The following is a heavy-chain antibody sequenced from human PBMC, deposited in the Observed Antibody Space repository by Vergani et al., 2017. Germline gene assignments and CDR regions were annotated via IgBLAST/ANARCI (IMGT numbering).Heavy chain of an antibody. CDR1: GGSISSYY. CDR3: ARAALYCSSTSCLGWFDS. V-gene: IGHV4-59*01. D-gene: IGHD2-2*01. Sequence: QVQLQESGPGLVKPSETLSLTCTVSGGSISSYYWSWIRQPPGKGLEWIGYIYYSGSTNYNPSLKSRVTISVDTSKNQFSLMLSSVTAADTAVYYCARAALYCSSTSCLGWFDSWGQGTLVTVSS. J-gene: IGHJ5*01. CDR2: IYYSGST.